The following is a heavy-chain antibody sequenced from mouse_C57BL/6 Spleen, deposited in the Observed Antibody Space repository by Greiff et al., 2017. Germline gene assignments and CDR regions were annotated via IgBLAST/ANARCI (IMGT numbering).Heavy chain of an antibody. CDR1: GYSITSGYY. V-gene: IGHV3-6*01. D-gene: IGHD2-3*01. J-gene: IGHJ2*01. CDR3: ARRGYDGYLYYFDY. CDR2: ISYDGSN. Sequence: EVQLQESGPGLVKPSQSLSLTCSVTGYSITSGYYWNWIRQFPGNKLEWMGYISYDGSNNYNPSLKNRISITRDTSKNQFFLKLNSVTTEDTATYYCARRGYDGYLYYFDYWGQGTTLTVSS.